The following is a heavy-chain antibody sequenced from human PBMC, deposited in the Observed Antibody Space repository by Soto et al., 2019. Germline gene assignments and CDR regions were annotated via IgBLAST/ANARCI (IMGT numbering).Heavy chain of an antibody. CDR3: ARGALDP. CDR1: GFTFSDYF. Sequence: GGSLRLSCAASGFTFSDYFMSWIRQAPGKGLEWVAVIWYDGSRKYYADSVKGRFTISRDDSKKTLYLEMNSLRVEDTAVYYCARGALDPWGQGTLVTVSS. V-gene: IGHV3-33*08. J-gene: IGHJ5*02. CDR2: IWYDGSRK.